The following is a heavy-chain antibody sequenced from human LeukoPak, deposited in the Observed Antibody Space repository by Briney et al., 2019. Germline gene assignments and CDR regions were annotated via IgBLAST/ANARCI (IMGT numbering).Heavy chain of an antibody. J-gene: IGHJ4*02. D-gene: IGHD3-22*01. CDR3: AKDRGKSLVVIIDY. CDR2: ISGSGGST. CDR1: GFTFSSCA. Sequence: GGSLRLSCAASGFTFSSCAMSWVRQAPGKGLEWVSAISGSGGSTYYADSVKGRLTISRDNSKNTLYLQMNSLRAEDTAVYYCAKDRGKSLVVIIDYWGQGTLVTVSS. V-gene: IGHV3-23*01.